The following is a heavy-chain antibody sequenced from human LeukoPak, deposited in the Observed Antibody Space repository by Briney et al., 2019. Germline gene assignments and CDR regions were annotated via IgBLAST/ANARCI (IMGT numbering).Heavy chain of an antibody. CDR2: IYYSGST. D-gene: IGHD3-22*01. Sequence: PSETLSLTCTVSGGSISSYYWSWIRQPPGKGLEWIEYIYYSGSTNYNPSLKSRVTISVDTSKNQFSLKLSSVTAADTAVYYCAATYYDSSGPFDYWGQGTLVTVSS. J-gene: IGHJ4*02. CDR1: GGSISSYY. V-gene: IGHV4-59*08. CDR3: AATYYDSSGPFDY.